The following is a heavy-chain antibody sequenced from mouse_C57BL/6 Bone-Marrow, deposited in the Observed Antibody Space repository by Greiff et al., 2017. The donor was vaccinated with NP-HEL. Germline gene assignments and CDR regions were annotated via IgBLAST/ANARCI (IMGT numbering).Heavy chain of an antibody. CDR1: GYTFTDYY. Sequence: VQLQQSGAELVRPGASVKLSCKASGYTFTDYYINWVKQRPGQGLEWIARIYPGSGNTYYNEKFKGKATLTVDKSSSTAYMQLSSLTSEDSAVYYCAILAWFAYWGQGTLVTVSA. D-gene: IGHD4-1*01. CDR3: AILAWFAY. CDR2: IYPGSGNT. V-gene: IGHV1-76*01. J-gene: IGHJ3*01.